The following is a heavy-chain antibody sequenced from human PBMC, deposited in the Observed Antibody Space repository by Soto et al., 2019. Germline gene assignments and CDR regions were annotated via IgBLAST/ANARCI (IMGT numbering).Heavy chain of an antibody. D-gene: IGHD3-16*01. V-gene: IGHV2-5*02. CDR1: GFSLNTTAVG. CDR2: IYWDNDK. CDR3: AHSEGDDYVWGSYNDAFDI. J-gene: IGHJ3*02. Sequence: SGPTLGEPTQTLTLTCTFSGFSLNTTAVGVGWIRQPPGKALEWLALIYWDNDKRYNPSLKTRLTITKNTSKNQVVLKMTNMDPVDTATYFCAHSEGDDYVWGSYNDAFDIWGQGTMVTVSS.